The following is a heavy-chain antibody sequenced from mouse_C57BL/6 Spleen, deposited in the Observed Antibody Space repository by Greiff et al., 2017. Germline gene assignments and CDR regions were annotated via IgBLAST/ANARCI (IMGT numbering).Heavy chain of an antibody. CDR3: ARKRVDGGYAMDY. CDR1: GYTFTSYW. V-gene: IGHV1-53*01. CDR2: INPSNGGT. J-gene: IGHJ4*01. D-gene: IGHD2-3*01. Sequence: VQLQQPGTELVKPGASVKLSCKASGYTFTSYWMHWVKQRPGQGLEWIGNINPSNGGTNYNEKFKSKATLTVDKSSSTAYMQLSSLTSEDSAVYYCARKRVDGGYAMDYWGKGTSVTVAS.